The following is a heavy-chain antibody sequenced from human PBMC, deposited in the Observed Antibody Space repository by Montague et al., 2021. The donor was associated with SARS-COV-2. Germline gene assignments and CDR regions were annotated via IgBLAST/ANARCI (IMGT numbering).Heavy chain of an antibody. Sequence: SLRLSCAASGFTFSSNSMSWVRQAPGKGLEWVANIKPDGGAGYYVDSVKGRFTISRDNAKNTLYLQMNSLRAEDTAVYYCAKGSVWGQGTTVTVSS. V-gene: IGHV3-7*01. CDR2: IKPDGGAG. CDR1: GFTFSSNS. CDR3: AKGSV. J-gene: IGHJ6*02.